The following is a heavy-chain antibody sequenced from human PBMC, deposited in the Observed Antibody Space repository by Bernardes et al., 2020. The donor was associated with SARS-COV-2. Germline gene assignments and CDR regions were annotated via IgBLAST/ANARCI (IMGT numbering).Heavy chain of an antibody. CDR2: IYHTGST. V-gene: IGHV4-59*01. J-gene: IGHJ6*02. Sequence: SETLSLTCTVSGGSISTYYWSWIRQPPGKGLEWIGYIYHTGSTNYNPSLKSRVTISVDTAKNRFSLKLTSVTAVDTAVYFCARGDPPVPVYYYALDVWGQGTTVTVSS. CDR3: ARGDPPVPVYYYALDV. CDR1: GGSISTYY. D-gene: IGHD2-21*02.